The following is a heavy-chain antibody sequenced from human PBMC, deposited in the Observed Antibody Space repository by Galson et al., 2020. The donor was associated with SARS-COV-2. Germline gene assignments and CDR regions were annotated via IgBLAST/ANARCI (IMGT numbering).Heavy chain of an antibody. CDR2: VSYTGST. CDR1: GGSTSSYY. Sequence: SQTLSLTCAVSGGSTSSYYWNWIRQPPGKGLEWIGYVSYTGSTIYNPSLKSRVTISLYTSKNQFSLKLTSVTAADTAVYYCARVDDYYDSGGYYRHYGMDVWGQGTTVIVSS. CDR3: ARVDDYYDSGGYYRHYGMDV. V-gene: IGHV4-59*01. D-gene: IGHD3-22*01. J-gene: IGHJ6*02.